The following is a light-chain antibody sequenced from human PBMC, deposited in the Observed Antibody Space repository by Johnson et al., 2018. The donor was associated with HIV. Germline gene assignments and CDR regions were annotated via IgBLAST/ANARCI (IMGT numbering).Light chain of an antibody. V-gene: IGLV1-51*02. CDR2: ENN. Sequence: QSVLTQPPSVSAAPGQKVTISCSGSSSNIGNNYVSWYQQLPGTAPKLLIYENNKLPSGIPDRFSGSKSGTSATLGITGLQTGDEADYYCGTWDSSLDAYVFGTGTKVTAL. CDR3: GTWDSSLDAYV. CDR1: SSNIGNNY. J-gene: IGLJ1*01.